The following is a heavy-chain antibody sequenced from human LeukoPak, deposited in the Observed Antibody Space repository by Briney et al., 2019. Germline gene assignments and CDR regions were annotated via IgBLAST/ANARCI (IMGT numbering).Heavy chain of an antibody. V-gene: IGHV3-30-3*01. Sequence: PGGSLRLSCEASGFTFSTFAMHWVRQAPGKGLEWVALISYDGSDHYYADSVKGRFTISRDDSKNTLYLQMNNLRVEDTAVYYCARDYYFDYWGQGTLVTVSS. CDR2: ISYDGSDH. CDR3: ARDYYFDY. J-gene: IGHJ4*02. CDR1: GFTFSTFA.